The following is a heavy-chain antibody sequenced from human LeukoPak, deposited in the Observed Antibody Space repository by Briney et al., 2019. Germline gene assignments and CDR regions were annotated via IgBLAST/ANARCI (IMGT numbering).Heavy chain of an antibody. Sequence: KSSETLSLTCTVSGYSISNGYYWGWIRQPPGKGLEWIGSIYYSGSTYYNPSLKSRVTISVDTSKNQFSLKLSSVTAADTAVYYCARGDLGVFDYWGQGTLVTVSS. D-gene: IGHD3-3*01. CDR1: GYSISNGYY. J-gene: IGHJ4*02. CDR2: IYYSGST. V-gene: IGHV4-38-2*02. CDR3: ARGDLGVFDY.